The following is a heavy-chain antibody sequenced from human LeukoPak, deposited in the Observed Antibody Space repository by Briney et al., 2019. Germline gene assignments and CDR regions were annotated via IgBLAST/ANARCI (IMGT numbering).Heavy chain of an antibody. Sequence: SETLSLTCTVSGGSISSGDYYWSWIRQPPGKGLEWIGYIYYSGSTHYNPSLKSRVTISVDTSKNQFSLKLSSVTAADTAVYYCARADGYYDSSGYHYFDYWGQGTLVTVSS. D-gene: IGHD3-22*01. V-gene: IGHV4-30-4*01. CDR3: ARADGYYDSSGYHYFDY. CDR1: GGSISSGDYY. CDR2: IYYSGST. J-gene: IGHJ4*02.